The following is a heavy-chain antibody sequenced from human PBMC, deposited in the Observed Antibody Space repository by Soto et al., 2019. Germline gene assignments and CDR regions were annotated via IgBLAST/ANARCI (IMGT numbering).Heavy chain of an antibody. D-gene: IGHD4-17*01. V-gene: IGHV3-23*01. Sequence: GGSLRISCAASGFTFSSYAMSWVRQAPGKGLEWVSAISGSGGSTYYADSVKGRFTISRDNSRNTLYLQMNSLRAEDTAVYYCAKVSRPQLLTVTIDYWGQGTLVTVSS. CDR1: GFTFSSYA. CDR3: AKVSRPQLLTVTIDY. J-gene: IGHJ4*02. CDR2: ISGSGGST.